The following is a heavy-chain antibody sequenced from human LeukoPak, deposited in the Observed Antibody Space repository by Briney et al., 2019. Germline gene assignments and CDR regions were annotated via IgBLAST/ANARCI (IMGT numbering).Heavy chain of an antibody. J-gene: IGHJ4*02. V-gene: IGHV3-23*01. Sequence: GGSLRLSCAASGFTLSSHATTWVRQAPGKGLEWVSGIAYSGDSTYYAGSVKGRFTISRDNSRNTLYLQMNSLRAEDTAVYYCAKDKLPTAMFSYVYWGQGTLVTVSS. CDR3: AKDKLPTAMFSYVY. D-gene: IGHD2-2*01. CDR2: IAYSGDST. CDR1: GFTLSSHA.